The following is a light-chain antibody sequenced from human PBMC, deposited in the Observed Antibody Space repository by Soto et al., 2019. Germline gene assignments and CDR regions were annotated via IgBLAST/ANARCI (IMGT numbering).Light chain of an antibody. V-gene: IGLV2-8*01. CDR2: EVS. CDR3: TSYAGSNNFVV. CDR1: SSDVGGYNY. J-gene: IGLJ2*01. Sequence: QSALTQPPSASGSPGQSVTISCTGTSSDVGGYNYVSWYQQHPDKGPKLMIYEVSKRPSGVPDRFSGSKSGNTASLTVSGLQADDEADYFCTSYAGSNNFVVFGGGTKVTVL.